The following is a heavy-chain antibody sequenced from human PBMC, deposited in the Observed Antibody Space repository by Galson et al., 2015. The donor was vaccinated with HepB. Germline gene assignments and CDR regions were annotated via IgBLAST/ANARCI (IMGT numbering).Heavy chain of an antibody. J-gene: IGHJ3*02. CDR2: IRSKANSYAT. CDR3: TRGDEYDFWSGYSPRRAFDI. V-gene: IGHV3-73*01. CDR1: GFTFSGSA. D-gene: IGHD3-3*01. Sequence: SLRLSCAASGFTFSGSAMHWVRQASGKGLVWVGRIRSKANSYATAYAASVKGRFTISRDDSKNTAYLQMNSLKTEDTAVYYCTRGDEYDFWSGYSPRRAFDIWGQGTMVTVSS.